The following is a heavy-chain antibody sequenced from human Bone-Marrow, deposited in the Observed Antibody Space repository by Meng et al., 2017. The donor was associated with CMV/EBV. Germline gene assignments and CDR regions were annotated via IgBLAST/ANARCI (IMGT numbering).Heavy chain of an antibody. D-gene: IGHD2-2*01. CDR1: GGSISSYY. J-gene: IGHJ6*02. V-gene: IGHV4-59*01. CDR2: IYYSGST. CDR3: ARAGVPAANPFYGMDV. Sequence: SETLSLTCTVSGGSISSYYWSWIRQPPGKGLEWIGYIYYSGSTNYNPSLKSRVTVSVDTSKNQFSLKLSSVTAADTAVYCCARAGVPAANPFYGMDVWGQGTMVTGSS.